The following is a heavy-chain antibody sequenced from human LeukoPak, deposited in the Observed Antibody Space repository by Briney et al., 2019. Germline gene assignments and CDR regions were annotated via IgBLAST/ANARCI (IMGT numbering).Heavy chain of an antibody. CDR2: INTNTGNP. J-gene: IGHJ4*02. V-gene: IGHV7-4-1*02. CDR1: GYTFTSYA. Sequence: GASVKVSCKASGYTFTSYAMNWVRQAPGQGLEWMGWINTNTGNPTYAQGFTGRFVFSLATSVSTAYLQLSSLKAEDTAVYYCAREAKSTPYYDSRGYYPVFAYWGQGTPVTASS. CDR3: AREAKSTPYYDSRGYYPVFAY. D-gene: IGHD3-22*01.